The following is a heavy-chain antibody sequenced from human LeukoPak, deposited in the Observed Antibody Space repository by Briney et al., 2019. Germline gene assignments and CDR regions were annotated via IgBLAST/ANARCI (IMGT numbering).Heavy chain of an antibody. Sequence: ASVKVSCRVSGYTLTELSMHWVRQAPGKGLEWMGGFDPEDGETIYAQKFQGRVTMTEDTSTDTAYTELSSLRSEDTAVYYCATGAKGYGSGSPPNWGQGTLVTVSS. V-gene: IGHV1-24*01. CDR3: ATGAKGYGSGSPPN. CDR2: FDPEDGET. CDR1: GYTLTELS. D-gene: IGHD3-10*01. J-gene: IGHJ4*02.